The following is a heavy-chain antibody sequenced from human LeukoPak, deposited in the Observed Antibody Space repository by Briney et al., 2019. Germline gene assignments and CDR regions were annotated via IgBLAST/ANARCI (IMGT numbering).Heavy chain of an antibody. Sequence: GGSLRLSCAASGFTVSSNYMSWVRQAPGKGLEWVSVIYSGGSTYYADSVKGRFTISRDNSKNTLYLQMNSLRAEDTAVYYCARLVHYYYRDVWGKGPTVTVSS. CDR1: GFTVSSNY. V-gene: IGHV3-53*01. J-gene: IGHJ6*03. CDR2: IYSGGST. CDR3: ARLVHYYYRDV.